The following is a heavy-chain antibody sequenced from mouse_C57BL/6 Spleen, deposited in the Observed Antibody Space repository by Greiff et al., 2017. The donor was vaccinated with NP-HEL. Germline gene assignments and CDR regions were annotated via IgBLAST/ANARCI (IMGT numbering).Heavy chain of an antibody. CDR1: GYSFTSYY. D-gene: IGHD4-1*01. V-gene: IGHV1-66*01. J-gene: IGHJ3*01. Sequence: QVQLQQSGPELVKPGASVKISCKASGYSFTSYYIHWVKQRPGQGLECIGWIYPGSGNTKYNEKFKGKATLTADTSSSTAYMQLSSLTSEDSAVYYCARKNWDVFAYWGQGTLVTVSA. CDR2: IYPGSGNT. CDR3: ARKNWDVFAY.